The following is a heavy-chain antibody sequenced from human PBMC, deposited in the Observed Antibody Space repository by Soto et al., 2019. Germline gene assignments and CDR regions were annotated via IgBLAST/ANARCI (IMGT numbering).Heavy chain of an antibody. CDR3: ARLADDSITTCSFPTSFHRRGYYYYYGMDV. D-gene: IGHD2-2*01. J-gene: IGHJ6*02. V-gene: IGHV1-18*01. Sequence: QVRLVQSAAEVKKPGASVRVSCKASGYTFSNYGITWVRQAPGQGLEWMGWISAYNGNTHFAQKFQANVTMTTDTPTTKALMELRSIRSINTADYYFARLADDSITTCSFPTSFHRRGYYYYYGMDVWGPWTTVTVSS. CDR2: ISAYNGNT. CDR1: GYTFSNYG.